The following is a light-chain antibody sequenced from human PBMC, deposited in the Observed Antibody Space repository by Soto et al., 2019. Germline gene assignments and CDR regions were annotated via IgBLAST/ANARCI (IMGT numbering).Light chain of an antibody. Sequence: EIVLTQSPGTLSLSPGERATLSCRASQSVTSNYLAWYQQTPGQAPRLLIYDASNRATGIPARFSGSGSGTDFTLTISSLEPEDFAVYYCQQRSNWPPTFGQGTKVDIK. V-gene: IGKV3-11*01. CDR2: DAS. CDR1: QSVTSNY. CDR3: QQRSNWPPT. J-gene: IGKJ1*01.